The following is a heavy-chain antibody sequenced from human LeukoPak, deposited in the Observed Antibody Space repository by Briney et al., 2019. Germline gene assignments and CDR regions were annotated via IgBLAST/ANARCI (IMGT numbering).Heavy chain of an antibody. V-gene: IGHV4-61*02. Sequence: PSQTLSLTCTVSGGSISSGFYYWNWIRQPAGKGLEWIGRIYTTGSTNYNPSLKSRVTISLDTSRNQFSLKLSSVTAAGTAVYYCARRQDGHDYWGQGILVTVSS. J-gene: IGHJ4*02. CDR3: ARRQDGHDY. CDR1: GGSISSGFYY. CDR2: IYTTGST.